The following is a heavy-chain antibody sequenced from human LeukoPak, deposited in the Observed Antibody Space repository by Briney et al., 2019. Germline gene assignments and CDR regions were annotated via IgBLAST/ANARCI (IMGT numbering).Heavy chain of an antibody. Sequence: PGGSLRLSCAASGFTVSSTYMTWVCQSPGKGLQWVSVIFAGGNKYYTDSVRGRSTIFRDNSKNIVYLNMNRLRVEDTAVYYCARVPDYGATSQSHSGMDVWGQGTTVTVSS. D-gene: IGHD4-17*01. CDR3: ARVPDYGATSQSHSGMDV. J-gene: IGHJ6*02. CDR1: GFTVSSTY. CDR2: IFAGGNK. V-gene: IGHV3-66*01.